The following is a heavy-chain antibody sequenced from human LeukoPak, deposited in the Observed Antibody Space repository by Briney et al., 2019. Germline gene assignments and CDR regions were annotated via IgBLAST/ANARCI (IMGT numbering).Heavy chain of an antibody. CDR3: ARDTPYYDSLSDAFDI. Sequence: ASVKVSCKASGYTFTSYGISWVRQALGQGLEWMGWISAYNGNTNYTQKLQGRVTMTTDTSTSTAYMELRSLRSDDTAVYYCARDTPYYDSLSDAFDIWGQGTMVTVSS. V-gene: IGHV1-18*01. D-gene: IGHD3-22*01. CDR2: ISAYNGNT. CDR1: GYTFTSYG. J-gene: IGHJ3*02.